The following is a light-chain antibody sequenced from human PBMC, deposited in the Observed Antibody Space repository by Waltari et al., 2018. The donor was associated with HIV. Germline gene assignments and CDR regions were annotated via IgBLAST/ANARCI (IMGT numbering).Light chain of an antibody. J-gene: IGLJ2*01. Sequence: QSALTQPPSVSRSPGQSVTISCTGTSSDVGTYNRVSWYQQPPGTAPKVVIYEVSNRPAGVPVRFAGSNSGNTASLTISGLQAEDEADYYCSSFTTSSTLIFGGGTRLTVL. CDR1: SSDVGTYNR. CDR3: SSFTTSSTLI. CDR2: EVS. V-gene: IGLV2-18*02.